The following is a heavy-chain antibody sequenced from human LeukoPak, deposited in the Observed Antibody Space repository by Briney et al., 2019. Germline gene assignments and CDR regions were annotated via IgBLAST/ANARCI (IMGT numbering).Heavy chain of an antibody. CDR3: ARARRDSSGYYYYYYMDV. CDR2: INHSGST. V-gene: IGHV4-39*07. CDR1: GGSISTSNYY. Sequence: SETLSLTYTVSGGSISTSNYYWGWIRQPPGKGLEWIEEINHSGSTNYNPSLKSRVTISVDTSKNQFSLKLSSVTAADTAVYYCARARRDSSGYYYYYYMDVWGKGTTVTVSS. J-gene: IGHJ6*03. D-gene: IGHD3-22*01.